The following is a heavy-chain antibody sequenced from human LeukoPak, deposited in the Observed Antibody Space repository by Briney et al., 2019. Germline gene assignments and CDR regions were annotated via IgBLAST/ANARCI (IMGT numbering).Heavy chain of an antibody. D-gene: IGHD5-12*01. J-gene: IGHJ4*02. CDR1: GFTFSSYS. Sequence: GGSLRLSCAASGFTFSSYSMNWVRQAPGKGLEWVSSISSSSYIYYADSVKGRFTIPRDNAKNSLYLQMNSLRAEDTAVYYCARASLEWLDFDYWGQGTLVTVSS. CDR2: ISSSSYI. CDR3: ARASLEWLDFDY. V-gene: IGHV3-21*01.